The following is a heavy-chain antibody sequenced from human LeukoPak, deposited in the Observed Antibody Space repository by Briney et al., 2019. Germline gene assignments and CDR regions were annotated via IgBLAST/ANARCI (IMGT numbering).Heavy chain of an antibody. CDR3: AAKTGTTWYYFDY. Sequence: SVKVSCKASGGTFSSYAISRVRQAPGQGLEWMGGIIPIFGTANYAQKFQGRVTITADESTSTAYMELSSLRSEDTAVYYCAAKTGTTWYYFDYWGQGTLVTVSS. J-gene: IGHJ4*02. CDR1: GGTFSSYA. CDR2: IIPIFGTA. V-gene: IGHV1-69*13. D-gene: IGHD1-1*01.